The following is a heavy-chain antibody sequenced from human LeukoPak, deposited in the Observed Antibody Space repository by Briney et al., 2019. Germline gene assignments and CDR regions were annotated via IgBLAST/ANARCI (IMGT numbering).Heavy chain of an antibody. Sequence: ASVKVSCKASGYTFTSYGISWVRQAPGQGLEWMGWISAYIGNTNYAQKLQGRVTMATDTSTSTAYMELRSLRSDDTAVYYCAREIHTPHCSGGSCYPYYYYYYGMDVWGQGTTVTVSS. CDR1: GYTFTSYG. CDR3: AREIHTPHCSGGSCYPYYYYYYGMDV. J-gene: IGHJ6*02. CDR2: ISAYIGNT. D-gene: IGHD2-15*01. V-gene: IGHV1-18*01.